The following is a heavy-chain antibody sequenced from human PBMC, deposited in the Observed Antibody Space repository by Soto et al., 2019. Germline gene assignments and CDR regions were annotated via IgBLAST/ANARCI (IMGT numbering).Heavy chain of an antibody. J-gene: IGHJ6*02. V-gene: IGHV3-30-3*01. CDR2: ISYDGSNK. Sequence: PGGSLRLSCAASGFTFSSYAMHWVRQAPGKGLEWVAVISYDGSNKYYADSVKGRFTISRDNSKNTLYLQMNSLRAEDTAVYYCARDRHVTIFGVVIYYYYYGMDVWGQGTTVTVSS. D-gene: IGHD3-3*01. CDR1: GFTFSSYA. CDR3: ARDRHVTIFGVVIYYYYYGMDV.